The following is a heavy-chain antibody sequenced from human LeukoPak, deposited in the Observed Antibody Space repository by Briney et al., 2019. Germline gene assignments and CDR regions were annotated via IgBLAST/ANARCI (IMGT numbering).Heavy chain of an antibody. J-gene: IGHJ5*02. CDR2: IYYSGST. CDR1: GGSISSYY. CDR3: AREKVGGWFDP. Sequence: PSETLSLTCTVSGGSISSYYWSWIRQPPGKGLEWIGYIYYSGSTNYNPSLKSRVTISVDTSKNQFSLKLSSVTAADTAVYYCAREKVGGWFDPWGQGTLVTV. V-gene: IGHV4-59*01.